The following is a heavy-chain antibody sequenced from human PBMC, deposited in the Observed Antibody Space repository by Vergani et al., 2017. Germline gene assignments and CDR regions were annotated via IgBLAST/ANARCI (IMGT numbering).Heavy chain of an antibody. CDR3: ARRVPFSAFEGQMLCYGLDV. D-gene: IGHD2-2*01. J-gene: IGHJ6*02. CDR1: GYTFISYG. CDR2: ISPYNGNT. Sequence: QVQLVQSGAEVKKPGASVKVSCKASGYTFISYGISWVRQAPGQGLEWMGWISPYNGNTNYAQKLQGRVTMTTDTSTSKAYMELRNLRSDDTAVYYCARRVPFSAFEGQMLCYGLDVWGQGTTVTVSS. V-gene: IGHV1-18*01.